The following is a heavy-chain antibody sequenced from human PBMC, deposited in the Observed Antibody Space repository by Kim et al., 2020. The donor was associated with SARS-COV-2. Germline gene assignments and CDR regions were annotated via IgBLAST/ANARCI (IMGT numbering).Heavy chain of an antibody. CDR1: GGSISSGDYY. Sequence: SETLSLTCTVSGGSISSGDYYWSWIRQPPGKGLEWIGYIYYSGSTYYNPSLKSRVNISVDTYKNQFSLQLSSVTDADTAVVYCASGQGYCSGGSCYHFD. V-gene: IGHV4-30-4*01. CDR3: ASGQGYCSGGSCYHFD. J-gene: IGHJ4*01. D-gene: IGHD2-15*01. CDR2: IYYSGST.